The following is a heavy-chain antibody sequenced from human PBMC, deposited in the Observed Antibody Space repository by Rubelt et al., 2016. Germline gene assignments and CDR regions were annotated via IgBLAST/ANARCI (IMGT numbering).Heavy chain of an antibody. D-gene: IGHD3-3*01. CDR3: ARRSEFVHPYGMDV. Sequence: GLECIGEIYHGGSTNYNPSLKSRATISVEKSKNQFSLKLISVTAADTAVYYCARRSEFVHPYGMDVWGQGTTVTVSS. CDR2: IYHGGST. J-gene: IGHJ6*02. V-gene: IGHV4-4*02.